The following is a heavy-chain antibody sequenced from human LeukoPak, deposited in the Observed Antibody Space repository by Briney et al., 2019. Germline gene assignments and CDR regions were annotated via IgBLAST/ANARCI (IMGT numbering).Heavy chain of an antibody. CDR3: ALESPMTTAPFDY. CDR2: INHSGST. D-gene: IGHD4-17*01. V-gene: IGHV4-34*01. CDR1: GGSFSGYY. Sequence: SETLSLTCAVYGGSFSGYYWSWIRQPPGKGLEWIGEINHSGSTNYNPSLKSRVTMSVDTSKNRFSLKLSSVTAADTAVYYCALESPMTTAPFDYWGQGTLVTVSS. J-gene: IGHJ4*02.